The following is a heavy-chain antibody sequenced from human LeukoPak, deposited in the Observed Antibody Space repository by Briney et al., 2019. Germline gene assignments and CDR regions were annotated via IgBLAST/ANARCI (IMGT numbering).Heavy chain of an antibody. CDR1: GFTFSDYY. D-gene: IGHD3-9*01. CDR2: ISSSGSTI. Sequence: GGSLRLSCAASGFTFSDYYMSWIRQAPGKGLEWVSYISSSGSTIYYADSVKGRFTISRDNAKNSLYLQMNSLRAEDTAVYYCAKVSESNYDFLTGYYTPYYFDYWGQGTLVTVSS. CDR3: AKVSESNYDFLTGYYTPYYFDY. V-gene: IGHV3-11*01. J-gene: IGHJ4*02.